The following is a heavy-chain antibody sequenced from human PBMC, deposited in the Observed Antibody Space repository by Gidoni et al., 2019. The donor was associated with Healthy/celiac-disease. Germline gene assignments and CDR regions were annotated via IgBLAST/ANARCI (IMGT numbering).Heavy chain of an antibody. CDR2: INSDGSST. CDR3: ARAPDFEYFDY. Sequence: EVQLVESGGGLVQPGGSLRLSCSASGFTFSSYWMHWVRQAPGKGLVWVSSINSDGSSTSYADSVKGRFTISRDNAKNTMYLQRNSLRAEDTAVYYCARAPDFEYFDYWGQGTLVTVSS. V-gene: IGHV3-74*01. CDR1: GFTFSSYW. J-gene: IGHJ4*02. D-gene: IGHD3-9*01.